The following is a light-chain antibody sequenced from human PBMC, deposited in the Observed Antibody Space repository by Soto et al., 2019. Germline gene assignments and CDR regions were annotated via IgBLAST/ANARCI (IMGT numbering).Light chain of an antibody. CDR2: DVA. CDR3: VSYTSSTTYV. Sequence: QSALTQPPSVSDSPGQSITISCTGTSSDVGGSNFVSWYQQHPGKPPKLIIYDVANRPSGVSNRFSGSKSGSTASLIISRLQTEDEADYYCVSYTSSTTYVFGTGTKATVL. J-gene: IGLJ1*01. CDR1: SSDVGGSNF. V-gene: IGLV2-14*03.